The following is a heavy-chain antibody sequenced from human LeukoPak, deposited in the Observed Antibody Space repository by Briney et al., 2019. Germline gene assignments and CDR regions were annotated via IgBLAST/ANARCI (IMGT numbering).Heavy chain of an antibody. D-gene: IGHD3-16*01. V-gene: IGHV4-4*02. CDR3: ARAAPYYDYVWGSFSPLDY. CDR1: GGSLSSNDW. J-gene: IGHJ4*02. CDR2: IYHSGIT. Sequence: ASETLSLTCAVSGGSLSSNDWWSWVRQPPGKGLEWIGEIYHSGITSYNSSLKSRVTISVDKSKNQFSLKLSSVTAADTAVYYCARAAPYYDYVWGSFSPLDYWGQGTLVTVSS.